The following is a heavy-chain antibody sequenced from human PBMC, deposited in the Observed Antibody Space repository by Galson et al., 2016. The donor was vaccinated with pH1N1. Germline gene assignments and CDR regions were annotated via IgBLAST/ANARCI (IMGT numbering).Heavy chain of an antibody. Sequence: SLRLSCAASGFTVTDNYMNWVRRAPGKGLEWVSVIYRGGTTHYAASVKGRFSISRDNSRNTMYLQMNRLRVEDTAVYYCARERGNYPDDSFDIWGQGTPVSVSS. V-gene: IGHV3-53*01. J-gene: IGHJ3*02. CDR3: ARERGNYPDDSFDI. D-gene: IGHD1-7*01. CDR1: GFTVTDNY. CDR2: IYRGGTT.